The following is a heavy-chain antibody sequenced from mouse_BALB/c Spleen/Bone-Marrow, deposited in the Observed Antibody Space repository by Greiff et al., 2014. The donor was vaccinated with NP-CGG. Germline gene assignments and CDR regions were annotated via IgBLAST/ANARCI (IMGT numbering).Heavy chain of an antibody. J-gene: IGHJ3*01. Sequence: DVQLQESGAELAKPGASVKLSCTASGFIIKDTYMHWVKQRPEQGLEWIGRIDPANGNTKYDPKFQGKATITAETSSNTAYLQLSSLSSEDTADYCCAIYYYGSSYAFAYWGQGTLVTVSA. CDR2: IDPANGNT. CDR1: GFIIKDTY. V-gene: IGHV14-3*02. D-gene: IGHD1-1*01. CDR3: AIYYYGSSYAFAY.